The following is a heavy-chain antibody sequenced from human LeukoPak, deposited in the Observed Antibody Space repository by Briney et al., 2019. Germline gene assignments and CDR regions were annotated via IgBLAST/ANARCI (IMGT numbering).Heavy chain of an antibody. J-gene: IGHJ4*02. Sequence: GGSLRLSCAASGFTFSSYSMNWVRQAPGKGLEWVSYISSSSSTIYYADSVKGRFTISRDSAKNTLYLQMNSLRAEDTAVYYCSRDFVGADDYWGQGTLVTVSS. V-gene: IGHV3-48*04. CDR3: SRDFVGADDY. D-gene: IGHD1-26*01. CDR1: GFTFSSYS. CDR2: ISSSSSTI.